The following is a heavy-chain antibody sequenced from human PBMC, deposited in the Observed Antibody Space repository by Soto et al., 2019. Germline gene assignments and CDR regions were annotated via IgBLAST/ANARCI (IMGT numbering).Heavy chain of an antibody. J-gene: IGHJ3*02. CDR3: AREAHDYGDSPGAFDI. CDR2: IYYSGST. V-gene: IGHV4-31*03. Sequence: QVQLQESGPGLVKPSQTLSLTCTVSGGSISSGGYYWSWIRQHPGKGLEWIGYIYYSGSTNYIPSLRRRVTTSVDTSKNPFPLKLSSVSAADTGVYYCAREAHDYGDSPGAFDIWVQGTMVTVSS. D-gene: IGHD4-17*01. CDR1: GGSISSGGYY.